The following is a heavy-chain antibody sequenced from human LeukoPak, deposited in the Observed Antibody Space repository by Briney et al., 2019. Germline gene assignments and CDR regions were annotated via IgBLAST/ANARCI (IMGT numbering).Heavy chain of an antibody. CDR2: ISWNSGST. D-gene: IGHD4-17*01. Sequence: GGSLRLSCVASGFTFDDYAMHWVRQVPAKGLEWVSGISWNSGSTGYADSVKGRFTISRDNAKNSLYLQMNSLRAEDTALYYCAKDMTTVTTSGSDYWGQGTLVTVSS. CDR1: GFTFDDYA. J-gene: IGHJ4*02. CDR3: AKDMTTVTTSGSDY. V-gene: IGHV3-9*01.